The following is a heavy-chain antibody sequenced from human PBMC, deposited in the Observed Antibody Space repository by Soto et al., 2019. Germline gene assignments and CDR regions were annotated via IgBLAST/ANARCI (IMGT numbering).Heavy chain of an antibody. CDR3: ARSGYSLLDYDNGMDV. CDR1: GYTFSEHG. J-gene: IGHJ6*02. CDR2: ISPFNDNT. D-gene: IGHD5-18*01. Sequence: QVYLVQSEPEVKKPGASVKVSCEASGYTFSEHGITWVRQAPGQGLEGMGWISPFNDNTNYAQKFQCLVTMTRDTSTTTATLELKSLTSEDTAVYYCARSGYSLLDYDNGMDVWGQGTTVTGS. V-gene: IGHV1-18*01.